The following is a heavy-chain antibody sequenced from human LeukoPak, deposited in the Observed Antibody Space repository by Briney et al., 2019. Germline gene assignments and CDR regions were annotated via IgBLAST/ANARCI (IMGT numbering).Heavy chain of an antibody. J-gene: IGHJ4*02. CDR2: ISAYNGNT. Sequence: ASVKVSCKASGYTFTSYGISWVRQAPGQGLEWMGWISAYNGNTNYAQKLQGRVTMTTDTSTSTAYMELRSLRSGDTAVYYCARDLPHYYDSSGYPEYYFDYWGQGTLVTVSS. V-gene: IGHV1-18*01. D-gene: IGHD3-22*01. CDR3: ARDLPHYYDSSGYPEYYFDY. CDR1: GYTFTSYG.